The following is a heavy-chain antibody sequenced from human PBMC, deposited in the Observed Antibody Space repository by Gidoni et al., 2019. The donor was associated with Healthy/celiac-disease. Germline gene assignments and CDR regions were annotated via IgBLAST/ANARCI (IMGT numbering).Heavy chain of an antibody. CDR1: GYTFTSYG. V-gene: IGHV1-18*01. D-gene: IGHD2-21*02. CDR2: SSAYNGNT. J-gene: IGHJ4*02. Sequence: QVQLVQSGAEVKKPGASVKVSCKASGYTFTSYGISWVRQAPGHGLEWMGWSSAYNGNTNYAQKLQGRVTMTTDTSTSTAYMELRSLRSDDTAVYYCASTCGDCYLPAQSDYWGQGTLVTVSS. CDR3: ASTCGDCYLPAQSDY.